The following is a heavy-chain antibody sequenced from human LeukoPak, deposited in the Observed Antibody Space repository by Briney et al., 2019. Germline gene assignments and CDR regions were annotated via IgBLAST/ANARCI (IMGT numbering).Heavy chain of an antibody. CDR3: ARSYSGWFDP. V-gene: IGHV3-21*01. J-gene: IGHJ5*02. CDR2: ISSSNIHI. D-gene: IGHD1-26*01. Sequence: PGGSLRLSCSASGFNLTTYAMNWVRQAPGKGLEWVSSISSSNIHIYYADSVKGRFTISRDDAKKSMYLEMSSLRAEDTAVYYCARSYSGWFDPWGQGALVTVSS. CDR1: GFNLTTYA.